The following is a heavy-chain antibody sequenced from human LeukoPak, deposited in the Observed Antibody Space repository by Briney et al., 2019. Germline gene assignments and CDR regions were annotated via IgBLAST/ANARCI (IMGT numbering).Heavy chain of an antibody. V-gene: IGHV3-43*02. Sequence: GGSRRLSCAASGFTFDDYAMHWVRQGPGKSLEWVSLINENGDIAYYGDSVRGRFTVSRDNAKNSLYLQMNSLTTEDTALYYCAKARWEPNFDYWGQGTLVTVSS. D-gene: IGHD1-26*01. CDR3: AKARWEPNFDY. CDR1: GFTFDDYA. CDR2: INENGDIA. J-gene: IGHJ4*02.